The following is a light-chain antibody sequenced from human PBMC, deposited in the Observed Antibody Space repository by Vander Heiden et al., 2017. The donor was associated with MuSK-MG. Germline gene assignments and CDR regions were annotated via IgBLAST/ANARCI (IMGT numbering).Light chain of an antibody. CDR1: QRIGRY. CDR3: QQSYRAPPA. Sequence: DIQVTQSPSSLSASVGDRVPITCRASQRIGRYLNWYPHIPGKVLKLLIYAASTWQSGVPERFSGSGSGTDFTLTISSLKPEDFATYYCQQSYRAPPAFGGGTKVEIK. V-gene: IGKV1-39*01. J-gene: IGKJ4*02. CDR2: AAS.